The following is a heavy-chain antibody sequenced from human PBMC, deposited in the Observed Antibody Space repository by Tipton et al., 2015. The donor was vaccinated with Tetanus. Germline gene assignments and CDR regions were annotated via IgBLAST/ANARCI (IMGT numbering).Heavy chain of an antibody. V-gene: IGHV3-23*01. Sequence: SLRLSCVASGFTFSSYAMSWVRQAPGKGLEWVSAISGPGDTTTYYTDSVKGRFTISRDNSKKTVYLQMNSLTSDDTAVYFCAGGHSPLYNWKFGYFDLWGQGTLVIVSS. CDR2: ISGPGDTTT. D-gene: IGHD1-20*01. CDR3: AGGHSPLYNWKFGYFDL. CDR1: GFTFSSYA. J-gene: IGHJ4*02.